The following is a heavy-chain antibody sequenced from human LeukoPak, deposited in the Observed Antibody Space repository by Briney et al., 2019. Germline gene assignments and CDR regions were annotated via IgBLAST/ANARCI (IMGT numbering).Heavy chain of an antibody. V-gene: IGHV4-59*08. CDR1: GGSISSYY. CDR3: ARHNSSSRKRAGAFDI. CDR2: IYYSGST. Sequence: SETLSLTCTVSGGSISSYYWSWIRQPPGKGLEWIGYIYYSGSTNYNPSLKSRVTISVDTSKNQFSLKLSSVTAADTAAYYCARHNSSSRKRAGAFDIWGQGTMVTVSS. D-gene: IGHD6-13*01. J-gene: IGHJ3*02.